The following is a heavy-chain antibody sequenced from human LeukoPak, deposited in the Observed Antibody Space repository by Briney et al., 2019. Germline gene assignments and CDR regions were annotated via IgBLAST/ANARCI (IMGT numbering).Heavy chain of an antibody. J-gene: IGHJ4*02. CDR3: AKDPAYYYGSGNVYFDY. CDR2: ISGSGGST. CDR1: GFTFSSYA. Sequence: GGSLRLSCAASGFTFSSYAMSWVRQAQGKGLERVSAISGSGGSTYYADSVKGRFTISRDNSKNTLYLQMNSLRAEDTAVYYCAKDPAYYYGSGNVYFDYWGQGTLVTVSS. D-gene: IGHD3-10*01. V-gene: IGHV3-23*01.